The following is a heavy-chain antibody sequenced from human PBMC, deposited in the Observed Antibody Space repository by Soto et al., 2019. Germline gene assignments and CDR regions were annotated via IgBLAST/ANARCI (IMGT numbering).Heavy chain of an antibody. Sequence: QVQLVQSGAEVKKPGSSVKVSCKASGGTFSSYTISWVRQAPGQGLEWMGRIIPILGIANYAQKFQGRVTITXXKXTXXASMELSSLRSEDTAVYYCARSTPYCSGGSCSFDYWGQGTLVTVSS. J-gene: IGHJ4*02. V-gene: IGHV1-69*02. CDR2: IIPILGIA. CDR1: GGTFSSYT. CDR3: ARSTPYCSGGSCSFDY. D-gene: IGHD2-15*01.